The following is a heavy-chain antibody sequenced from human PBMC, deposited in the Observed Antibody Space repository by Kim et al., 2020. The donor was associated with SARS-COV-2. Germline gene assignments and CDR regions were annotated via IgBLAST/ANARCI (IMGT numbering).Heavy chain of an antibody. J-gene: IGHJ4*02. Sequence: NYSPSFQGHVTISADKSISTAYLQWSSLKASDTAMYYCARLRYSSSSFDYWGQGTLVTVSS. V-gene: IGHV5-10-1*01. CDR3: ARLRYSSSSFDY. D-gene: IGHD6-6*01.